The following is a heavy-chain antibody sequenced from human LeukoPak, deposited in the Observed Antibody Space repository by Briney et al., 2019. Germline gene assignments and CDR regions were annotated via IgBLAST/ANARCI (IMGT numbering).Heavy chain of an antibody. V-gene: IGHV3-7*01. D-gene: IGHD3-3*01. CDR1: GFTLSTYW. CDR3: ARELSWSGRDY. J-gene: IGHJ4*02. CDR2: INQDGSAK. Sequence: GGSLRLSWAASGFTLSTYWMSWVRQAPGKGLEWVANINQDGSAKNYLDSVKGRFTISIDRGKNSLYLQMNSLRDEDTAVYYCARELSWSGRDYWGQGTLVTVSS.